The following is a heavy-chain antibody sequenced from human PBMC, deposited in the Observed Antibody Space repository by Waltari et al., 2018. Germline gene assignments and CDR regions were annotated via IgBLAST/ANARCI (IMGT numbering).Heavy chain of an antibody. CDR1: GFTFSSYA. CDR3: ARESGRGYCSGGSCYFDY. Sequence: QVQLVESGGGVVQPGRSLRLSCAASGFTFSSYAMHWVRQAPGKGLEWVAVISYDGSNKYYAESVKGRFTISRDNSKNTLYLQMNSLRAEDTAVYYCARESGRGYCSGGSCYFDYWGQGTLVTVSS. J-gene: IGHJ4*02. CDR2: ISYDGSNK. D-gene: IGHD2-15*01. V-gene: IGHV3-30-3*01.